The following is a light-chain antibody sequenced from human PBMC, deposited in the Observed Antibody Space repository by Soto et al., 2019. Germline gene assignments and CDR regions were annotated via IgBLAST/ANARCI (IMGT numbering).Light chain of an antibody. Sequence: EVMLTQSPGTLSLSPEERATLSCRASQSVSSNYLAWYQQKSGQAPRLLIYGASNRATGIPDRFSGSGSGTDFTLTIRRLEPEDFAVYYCQHYDTSPRTFGQGTKVEFK. CDR2: GAS. J-gene: IGKJ1*01. CDR3: QHYDTSPRT. CDR1: QSVSSNY. V-gene: IGKV3-20*01.